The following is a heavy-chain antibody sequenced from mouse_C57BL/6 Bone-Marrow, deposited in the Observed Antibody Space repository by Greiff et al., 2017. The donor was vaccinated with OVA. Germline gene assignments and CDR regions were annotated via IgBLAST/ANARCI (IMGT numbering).Heavy chain of an antibody. Sequence: EVQRVESGGGLVKPGGSLKLSCAASGFTFSSSAMSWVRQTPEKRLEWVATISDGGSYTYYPDNVKGRFTISRDNAKNNLYLQMSHLKSEDTAMYYCARGGPTIVTTWYFDVWGTGTTVTVSS. CDR1: GFTFSSSA. CDR3: ARGGPTIVTTWYFDV. J-gene: IGHJ1*03. CDR2: ISDGGSYT. D-gene: IGHD2-5*01. V-gene: IGHV5-4*01.